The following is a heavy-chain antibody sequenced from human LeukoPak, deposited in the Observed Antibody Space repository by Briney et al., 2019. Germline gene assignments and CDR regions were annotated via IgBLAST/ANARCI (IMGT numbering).Heavy chain of an antibody. CDR1: GSTFSNFG. CDR2: LSSSGSAF. CDR3: ARSARLMKGVVEVTALDD. V-gene: IGHV3-48*04. D-gene: IGHD3-3*01. J-gene: IGHJ4*02. Sequence: GGSLRLSCAASGSTFSNFGMNWVRQAPGKGLEWIAYLSSSGSAFSYADSVKGRFTIARDNAKNSVYLEMNSLRADDTAVYYCARSARLMKGVVEVTALDDWGQGTLVTVSP.